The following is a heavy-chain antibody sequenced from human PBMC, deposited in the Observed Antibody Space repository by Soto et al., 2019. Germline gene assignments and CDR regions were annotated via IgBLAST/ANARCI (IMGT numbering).Heavy chain of an antibody. V-gene: IGHV4-39*07. J-gene: IGHJ4*02. Sequence: ETLSLTCTVSGGSISVSTNYWGWIRQPPGKGLEWIGSIYYSGSTYYNPSLKSRVTISVDTSQNQFSLKLSSVTAADTAVYFCSRYGSGTYYPTTFDYWGQGTLVTRLL. CDR1: GGSISVSTNY. CDR2: IYYSGST. CDR3: SRYGSGTYYPTTFDY. D-gene: IGHD3-10*01.